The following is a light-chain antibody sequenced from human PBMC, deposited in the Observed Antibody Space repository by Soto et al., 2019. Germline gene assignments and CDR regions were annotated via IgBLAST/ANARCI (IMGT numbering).Light chain of an antibody. J-gene: IGLJ1*01. CDR2: EVN. CDR1: SGDVGNYNL. Sequence: QSALTQPASVSGSPGQSITISCTGTSGDVGNYNLVSWYQQHPGKAPRLMIYEVNKWPSGVSNRFSGSKSGNTASLTISGLQAEDEADYYCCSYVGRSTSYVFGTGTKVTVL. V-gene: IGLV2-23*02. CDR3: CSYVGRSTSYV.